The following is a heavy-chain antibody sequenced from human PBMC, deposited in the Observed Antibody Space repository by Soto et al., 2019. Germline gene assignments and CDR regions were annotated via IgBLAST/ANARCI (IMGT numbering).Heavy chain of an antibody. CDR3: AQLPRVRAPYYYYGMDV. D-gene: IGHD3-10*01. J-gene: IGHJ6*02. CDR1: GFTFSSYG. Sequence: HPGGSLRLSCAASGFTFSSYGMHWVRQAPGKGLEWVSAISGSGGSTYYADSVKGRFTISRDNSKNTLYLQMNSLRAEDTAVYYCAQLPRVRAPYYYYGMDVWGQGTTVTVSS. CDR2: ISGSGGST. V-gene: IGHV3-23*01.